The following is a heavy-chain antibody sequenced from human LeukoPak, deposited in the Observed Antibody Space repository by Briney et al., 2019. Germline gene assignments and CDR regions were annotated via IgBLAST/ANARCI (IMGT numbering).Heavy chain of an antibody. CDR2: ISGSGGST. CDR1: GFTFSSYA. CDR3: AKSRIVVVTAIHPPGHY. D-gene: IGHD2-21*02. V-gene: IGHV3-23*01. Sequence: QSGGSLRLSCAASGFTFSSYAMSWVRQAPGKGLEWVSAISGSGGSTYYADSVKGRFTISRDNSKNTLYLQMNSLRAEDTAVYYCAKSRIVVVTAIHPPGHYWGQGTLVTVSS. J-gene: IGHJ4*02.